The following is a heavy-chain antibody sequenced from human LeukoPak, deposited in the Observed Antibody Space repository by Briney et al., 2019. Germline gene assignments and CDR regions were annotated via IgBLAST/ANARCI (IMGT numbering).Heavy chain of an antibody. CDR2: IWYDGSNK. CDR3: ARGPIGGNWFDP. D-gene: IGHD3-10*01. V-gene: IGHV3-33*08. J-gene: IGHJ5*02. Sequence: GGSLRLSCAASGFTFSSYWMSWVRQAPGKGLEWVAVIWYDGSNKYYADSVKGRFTISRDNSKNTLYLQMNSLRAEDTAVYYCARGPIGGNWFDPWGQGTLVTVSS. CDR1: GFTFSSYW.